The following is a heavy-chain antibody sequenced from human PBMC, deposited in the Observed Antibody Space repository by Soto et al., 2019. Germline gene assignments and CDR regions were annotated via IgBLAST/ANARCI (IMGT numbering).Heavy chain of an antibody. CDR2: ISAYNGNT. V-gene: IGHV1-18*01. J-gene: IGHJ6*02. CDR1: GYTFTSYG. D-gene: IGHD6-19*01. Sequence: QVQLVQSGAEVKKPGASVKVSCKASGYTFTSYGISWVRQAPGQGLEWMGWISAYNGNTNYAQKLQGRVTMTTDTSTSTAYMELRSLRSDDTAVYYCARDKYSRGWYFLERHGMDVWGQGTTVTVSS. CDR3: ARDKYSRGWYFLERHGMDV.